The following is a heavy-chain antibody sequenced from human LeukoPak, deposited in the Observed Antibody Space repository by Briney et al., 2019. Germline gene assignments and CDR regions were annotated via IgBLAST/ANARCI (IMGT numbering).Heavy chain of an antibody. Sequence: GSLRLSCAASGFTFSSYWMNWARQAPGKGVEWVSHISSSGSTIYYADSVKGRFTISRDNSKNTLYLQMNSLRAEDTAVYYCAAKGAGTPPYWGQGTLVTVSS. D-gene: IGHD1-7*01. CDR1: GFTFSSYW. CDR2: ISSSGSTI. J-gene: IGHJ4*02. V-gene: IGHV3-48*01. CDR3: AAKGAGTPPY.